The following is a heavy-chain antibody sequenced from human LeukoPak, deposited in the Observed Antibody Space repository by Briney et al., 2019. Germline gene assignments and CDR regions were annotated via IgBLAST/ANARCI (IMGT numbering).Heavy chain of an antibody. CDR2: IYTSGST. Sequence: SETLSLTCTVSGGSISSYYWSWIRQPAGKGLEWIGRIYTSGSTNYNPSLKSRVTISVDKSKNQFSLKLSSVTAADTAVYYCARGSRDGYNWVNFDYWGKGPVVTVSS. CDR1: GGSISSYY. CDR3: ARGSRDGYNWVNFDY. V-gene: IGHV4-4*07. D-gene: IGHD5-24*01. J-gene: IGHJ4*02.